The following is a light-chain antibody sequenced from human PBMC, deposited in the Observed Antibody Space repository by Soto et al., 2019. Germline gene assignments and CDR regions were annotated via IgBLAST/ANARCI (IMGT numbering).Light chain of an antibody. J-gene: IGLJ1*01. Sequence: SVLTXPASVSGSPGQSITISCTGSSSDIGAYDYVSWYQQRPVKAPKLMIFDVTNRPSGVSDRFSGSKSGNTASLTISGLQTEDEADYYCSSYTSSSTPYVFGTGTKVTV. CDR2: DVT. CDR3: SSYTSSSTPYV. V-gene: IGLV2-14*01. CDR1: SSDIGAYDY.